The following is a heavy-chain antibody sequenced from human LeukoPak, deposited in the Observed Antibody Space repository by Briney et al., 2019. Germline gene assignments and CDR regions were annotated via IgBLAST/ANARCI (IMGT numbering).Heavy chain of an antibody. Sequence: ASVKISCQASGYSFTSYTMHWVRQAPGQRLEWMGWINTGSANTNYSQEFQGRVTITRDTSASTAYMELSSLRSEDMAVYYCGRGRGILTGELDYWGQGTLVTVSS. V-gene: IGHV1-3*03. CDR1: GYSFTSYT. CDR3: GRGRGILTGELDY. D-gene: IGHD3-9*01. CDR2: INTGSANT. J-gene: IGHJ4*02.